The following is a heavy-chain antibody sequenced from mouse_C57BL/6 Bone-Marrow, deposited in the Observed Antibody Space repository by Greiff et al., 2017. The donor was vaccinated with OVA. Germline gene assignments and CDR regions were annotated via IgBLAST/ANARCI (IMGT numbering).Heavy chain of an antibody. V-gene: IGHV1-82*01. CDR1: GYAFSSSW. CDR2: IYPGDGDT. D-gene: IGHD2-13*01. J-gene: IGHJ2*01. Sequence: VQLQQSGPDLVKPGASVKISCKASGYAFSSSWMNWVKQRPGKGLEWIGRIYPGDGDTNYNGKFKGKATLTADKTSSTAYMQLSSLTSEDSAVYCCAIGEGLVDYWGQGTTVTVSS. CDR3: AIGEGLVDY.